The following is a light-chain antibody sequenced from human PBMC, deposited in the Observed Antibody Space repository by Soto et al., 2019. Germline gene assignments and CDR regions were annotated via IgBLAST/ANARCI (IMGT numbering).Light chain of an antibody. CDR3: QQYNNYPRT. V-gene: IGKV1-5*01. J-gene: IGKJ1*01. Sequence: IQLTQSPATLSAPTGDRVTITCRASESIRTWLAWYQHKPGKAPKFLIYDASSLESGVPSRFSGSGSGTEFTLTISNLQPDDFATYFCQQYNNYPRTFGQGTKVDIK. CDR1: ESIRTW. CDR2: DAS.